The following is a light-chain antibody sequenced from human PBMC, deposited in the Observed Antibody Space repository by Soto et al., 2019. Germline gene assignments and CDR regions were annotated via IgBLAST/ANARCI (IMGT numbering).Light chain of an antibody. Sequence: QSVLTQPASVSGSPGQSMTISCTGTSSDVGGYNYVSWYQQHPGKAPKLLISEVSNRPSGVSNRFSGSKSGNTASLTISGLQAEDEADYYCSSYTSSSNVVFGGGTKLTVL. CDR1: SSDVGGYNY. CDR3: SSYTSSSNVV. CDR2: EVS. V-gene: IGLV2-14*01. J-gene: IGLJ2*01.